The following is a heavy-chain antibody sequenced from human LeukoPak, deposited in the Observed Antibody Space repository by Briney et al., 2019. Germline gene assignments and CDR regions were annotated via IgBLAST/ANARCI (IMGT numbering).Heavy chain of an antibody. D-gene: IGHD2-2*02. Sequence: ASVKVSCKASGYTFTSYYMHWVRQAPGQGLEWMGIINPSGGSTSYAQKFQGRVTMTRDMSTSTVYMELSSLRSEDTAVHYCARDRSRVRLPAAIGWFDPWGQGTLVTVSS. V-gene: IGHV1-46*01. J-gene: IGHJ5*02. CDR3: ARDRSRVRLPAAIGWFDP. CDR1: GYTFTSYY. CDR2: INPSGGST.